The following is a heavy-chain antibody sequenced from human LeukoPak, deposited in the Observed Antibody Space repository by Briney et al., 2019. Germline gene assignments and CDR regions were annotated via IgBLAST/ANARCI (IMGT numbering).Heavy chain of an antibody. J-gene: IGHJ4*02. CDR2: ISGSSRYV. D-gene: IGHD6-25*01. V-gene: IGHV3-21*01. Sequence: PGGSLRLSCAASGFTFSTYSMNWVRQAPRKGLEWVSTISGSSRYVYFADSVRGRFTTSRDNAKNSLYLQMDSPRAEDTAVYYCARVLDNSSSRYQSLKYWGQGTLVTVSS. CDR3: ARVLDNSSSRYQSLKY. CDR1: GFTFSTYS.